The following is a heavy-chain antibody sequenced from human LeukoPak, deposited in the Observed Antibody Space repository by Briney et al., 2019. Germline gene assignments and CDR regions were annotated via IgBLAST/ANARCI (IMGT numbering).Heavy chain of an antibody. V-gene: IGHV4-30-2*01. Sequence: SSETLSLTCAVSGGSISSGGYSWSWIRQPPGEGLEWIGYIYHSGSTYYNPSLKSRVTISVDRSKNQFSLKLSSVTAADTAVYYCARDSSGLFDYWGQGTLVTVSS. CDR1: GGSISSGGYS. D-gene: IGHD3-22*01. J-gene: IGHJ4*02. CDR3: ARDSSGLFDY. CDR2: IYHSGST.